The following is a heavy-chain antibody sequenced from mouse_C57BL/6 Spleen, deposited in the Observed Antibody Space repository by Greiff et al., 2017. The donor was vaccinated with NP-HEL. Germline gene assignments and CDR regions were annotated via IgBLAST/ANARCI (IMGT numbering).Heavy chain of an antibody. CDR1: GFSFNTYA. Sequence: EVNLVESGGGLVQPKGSLKLSCAASGFSFNTYAMNWVRQAPGKGLEWVARIRSKSNNYATYYADSVKDRFTISRDDSESMLYLQMNNLKTEDTAMYYCVRQNWEGYFDYWGQGTTLTVSS. CDR2: IRSKSNNYAT. J-gene: IGHJ2*01. V-gene: IGHV10-1*01. D-gene: IGHD4-1*01. CDR3: VRQNWEGYFDY.